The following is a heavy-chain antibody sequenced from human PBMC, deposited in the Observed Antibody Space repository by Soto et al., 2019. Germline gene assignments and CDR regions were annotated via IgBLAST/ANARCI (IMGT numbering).Heavy chain of an antibody. V-gene: IGHV3-30*18. CDR2: ISYDGSNQ. CDR1: GFTFNIYG. Sequence: GGSLRLSCAASGFTFNIYGMHWVRQAPDKGLERVALISYDGSNQYYADSVKGRFTISRDNSKNTLFLQMNSLRADDTAVYYCAKDQASGQGSFDSWGQGTLVTVSS. CDR3: AKDQASGQGSFDS. J-gene: IGHJ4*02.